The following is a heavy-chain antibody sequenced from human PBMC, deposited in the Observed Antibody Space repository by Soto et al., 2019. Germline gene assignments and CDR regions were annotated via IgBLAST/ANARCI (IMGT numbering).Heavy chain of an antibody. V-gene: IGHV4-38-2*02. CDR1: GYSISSGYY. Sequence: SETLSLTCTVSGYSISSGYYWGWIRQPPGKGLEWIGSAYHRGTSYYNPSLQRRVTITVHTSKNXXXXXXXXXXXXDTAAYYCARGNGYYETSGDFNSWGQGALVTVSS. CDR3: ARGNGYYETSGDFNS. CDR2: AYHRGTS. J-gene: IGHJ4*02. D-gene: IGHD3-22*01.